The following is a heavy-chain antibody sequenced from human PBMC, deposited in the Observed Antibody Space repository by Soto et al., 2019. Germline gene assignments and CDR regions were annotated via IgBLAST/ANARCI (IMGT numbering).Heavy chain of an antibody. CDR1: GFTFSSYA. V-gene: IGHV3-23*01. J-gene: IGHJ4*02. D-gene: IGHD4-17*01. CDR3: ATPPDDYGGNSYYFDY. Sequence: GGSLRLSCAASGFTFSSYAMSWVRQAPGKGLEWVSAISGSGGSTYYADSVKGRFTISRDNSKNTLYLQMNSLRAEDTAVYYCATPPDDYGGNSYYFDYWGQGTLVTVSS. CDR2: ISGSGGST.